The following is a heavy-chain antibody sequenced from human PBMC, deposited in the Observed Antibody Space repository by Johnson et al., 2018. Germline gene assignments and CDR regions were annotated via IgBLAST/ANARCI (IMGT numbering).Heavy chain of an antibody. CDR2: ISSSSSYI. J-gene: IGHJ1*01. CDR3: ARSQSAYYGDYVGAEYFQH. CDR1: GFTFSSYS. Sequence: VQLVESGGGLVKPGGSLRLSCAASGFTFSSYSMNWVRQAPGKGLEWVSSISSSSSYIYNADSMKGRFTISRDNAKNSLHLQMHSLRAEDTAVYYCARSQSAYYGDYVGAEYFQHWGQGTLVTVSS. V-gene: IGHV3-21*01. D-gene: IGHD4-17*01.